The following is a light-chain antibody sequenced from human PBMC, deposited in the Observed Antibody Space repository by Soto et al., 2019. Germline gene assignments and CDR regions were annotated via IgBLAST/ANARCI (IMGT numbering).Light chain of an antibody. V-gene: IGLV2-11*01. CDR2: DVS. J-gene: IGLJ1*01. Sequence: QSALTQPRSVSGSPGQSVTISCTGTSSDVGGYNFVSWYQQHPGKVPKLIIYDVSERPSGVPDRFSGSKSGNTASLTISGLQAEDDADYYCCSYAGTYTYVFGTGTKLTVL. CDR1: SSDVGGYNF. CDR3: CSYAGTYTYV.